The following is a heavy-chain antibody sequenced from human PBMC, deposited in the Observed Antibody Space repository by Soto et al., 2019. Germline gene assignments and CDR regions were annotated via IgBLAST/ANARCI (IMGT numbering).Heavy chain of an antibody. CDR3: ARQDFTRASGDHYGMDV. V-gene: IGHV5-10-1*01. Sequence: GESLKISCKGSGYSFTSYWNSWVRQMPGKGLEWMGRIDPSDSYTNYSPSFQGHVTISADKSISTAYLQWSSLKASDTAMYYCARQDFTRASGDHYGMDVWGQGTTVTVSS. D-gene: IGHD2-15*01. CDR2: IDPSDSYT. J-gene: IGHJ6*02. CDR1: GYSFTSYW.